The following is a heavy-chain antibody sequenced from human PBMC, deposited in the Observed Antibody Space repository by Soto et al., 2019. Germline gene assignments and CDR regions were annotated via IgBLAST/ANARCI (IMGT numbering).Heavy chain of an antibody. CDR2: IWYDGSNK. D-gene: IGHD4-17*01. Sequence: GGSLRLSCAASGFTFSSYGMHWVRQAPGKGLEWVAVIWYDGSNKYYADSVKGRFTISRDNSKNTLYLQMNSLRAEDTAVYYCARGYGDYVAFDIWGQGTMVTVSS. CDR3: ARGYGDYVAFDI. CDR1: GFTFSSYG. J-gene: IGHJ3*02. V-gene: IGHV3-33*01.